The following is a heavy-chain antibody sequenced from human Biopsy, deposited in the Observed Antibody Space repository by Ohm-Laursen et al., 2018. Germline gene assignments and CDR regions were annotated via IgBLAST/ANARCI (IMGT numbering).Heavy chain of an antibody. V-gene: IGHV3-11*01. CDR2: ITNTGRTV. J-gene: IGHJ6*02. CDR1: GFPFSDYY. Sequence: SLRLSCTASGFPFSDYYMRWIRQAPGKGLEWVSFITNTGRTVYADSVKGRFTISRDNADNSLHLQMKSLRAEDTAVCYCVRELGNGMDVWGQGTPVTVSS. CDR3: VRELGNGMDV.